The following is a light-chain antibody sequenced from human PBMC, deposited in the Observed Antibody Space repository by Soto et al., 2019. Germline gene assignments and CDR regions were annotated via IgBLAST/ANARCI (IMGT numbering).Light chain of an antibody. J-gene: IGLJ1*01. Sequence: QSVLTQPPSASGSPGQSVTISCTGTSSDVGGFNYVSWYQQHPGKAPKLIISEVSERPSGVPDRFSGSKSGNTASLTVSGLQAEDEAEYYCSSYSSSSTPYVFGTGTKVTVL. CDR3: SSYSSSSTPYV. CDR2: EVS. V-gene: IGLV2-8*01. CDR1: SSDVGGFNY.